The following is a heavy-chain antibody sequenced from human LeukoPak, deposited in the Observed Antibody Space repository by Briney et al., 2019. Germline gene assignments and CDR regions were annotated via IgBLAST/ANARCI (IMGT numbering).Heavy chain of an antibody. CDR3: ARIIPLNYYDSSGYYPKPGYFQH. V-gene: IGHV4-38-2*01. CDR2: IYHSGST. J-gene: IGHJ1*01. D-gene: IGHD3-22*01. CDR1: GYSISSGYY. Sequence: PSETLSLTCAVSGYSISSGYYWGWIRQPPGKGLEWIGSIYHSGSTYYNPSLKSRVTISVDTPKNQFSLKLSSVTAADTAVYYCARIIPLNYYDSSGYYPKPGYFQHWGQGTLVTVSS.